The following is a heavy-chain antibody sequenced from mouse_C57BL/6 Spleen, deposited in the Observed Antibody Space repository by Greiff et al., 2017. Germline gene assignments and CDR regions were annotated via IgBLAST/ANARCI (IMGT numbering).Heavy chain of an antibody. CDR3: ARYGSSDPDWYFDV. CDR1: GYTFTSYG. CDR2: IYPGSGST. J-gene: IGHJ1*03. V-gene: IGHV1-55*01. D-gene: IGHD1-1*01. Sequence: QVQLQQPGAELVKPGASVKMSCKASGYTFTSYGITWVKQRPGQGLEWIGDIYPGSGSTNYNEKFKSKATLTVDTSSSTAYMQRSSLTSEDSAVYDCARYGSSDPDWYFDVWGTGTTVTVSS.